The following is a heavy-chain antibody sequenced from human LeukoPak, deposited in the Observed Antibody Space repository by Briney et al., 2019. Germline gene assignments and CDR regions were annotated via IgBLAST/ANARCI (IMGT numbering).Heavy chain of an antibody. CDR2: SDPHQT. D-gene: IGHD2/OR15-2a*01. CDR1: GYTLINLS. Sequence: ASVKVSCKVSGYTLINLSMHWVRQAPGKGLEWMGSSDPHQTNYARNFQGRLTMTEDTSEDTAYMELSSLRSEDTAVYYCASILYGYGLDVWGKGTTVTVSS. J-gene: IGHJ6*04. CDR3: ASILYGYGLDV. V-gene: IGHV1-24*01.